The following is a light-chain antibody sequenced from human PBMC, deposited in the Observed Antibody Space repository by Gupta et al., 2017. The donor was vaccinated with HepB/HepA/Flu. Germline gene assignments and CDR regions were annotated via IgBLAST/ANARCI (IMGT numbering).Light chain of an antibody. Sequence: EIVLTQSPGTLSLSPGERATLSCRASQSLSSNSLAWYLQRPGQAPRLLIYGASSRATGIPDRFSGSGSGTDFTLTITRLEPEDFAVYFCQQYGLSSNTFGQGTQLEIK. CDR3: QQYGLSSNT. V-gene: IGKV3-20*01. CDR2: GAS. CDR1: QSLSSNS. J-gene: IGKJ5*01.